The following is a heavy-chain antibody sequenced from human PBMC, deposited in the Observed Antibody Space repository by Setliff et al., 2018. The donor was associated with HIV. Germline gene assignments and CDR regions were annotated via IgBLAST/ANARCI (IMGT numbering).Heavy chain of an antibody. CDR3: ARLVRGVIITIPFLAFDI. J-gene: IGHJ3*02. V-gene: IGHV4-34*01. Sequence: SETLSLTCAVYGGSFSGYYWSWIRQPPGKGLEWVGSIYHSGNTHYNPSLKSRVTISVDTSKNQFSLKLSSVTAADTAVYYCARLVRGVIITIPFLAFDIWGQGTMVTVSS. CDR1: GGSFSGYY. D-gene: IGHD3-10*01. CDR2: IYHSGNT.